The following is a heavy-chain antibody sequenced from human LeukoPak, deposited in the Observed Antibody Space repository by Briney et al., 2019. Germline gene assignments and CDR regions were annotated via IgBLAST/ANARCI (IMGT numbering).Heavy chain of an antibody. V-gene: IGHV3-48*01. CDR3: AREGPQLVVGY. J-gene: IGHJ4*02. Sequence: GGSLRLSCAASGFTFSTFGMNWVRQAPGKGLEWVSYISSSSSTIYYADSVKGRFTISRDNAKNSLYLQMNSLRAEDTAVYYCAREGPQLVVGYWGQGTLVTVSS. CDR2: ISSSSSTI. CDR1: GFTFSTFG. D-gene: IGHD6-13*01.